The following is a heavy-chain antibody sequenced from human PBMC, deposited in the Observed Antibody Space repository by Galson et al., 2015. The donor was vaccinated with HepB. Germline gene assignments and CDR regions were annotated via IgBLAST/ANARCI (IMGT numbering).Heavy chain of an antibody. J-gene: IGHJ4*02. Sequence: SLRLSCAASGFTFSSYGMHWVRQAPGKGLEWVAVIWYDGSNKYYADSVKGRFTISRDNSKNTLYLQMNSLRAEDTAVYYCARGGGARYYDYYFDYWGQGTLVTVSS. CDR1: GFTFSSYG. CDR3: ARGGGARYYDYYFDY. V-gene: IGHV3-33*01. D-gene: IGHD3-3*01. CDR2: IWYDGSNK.